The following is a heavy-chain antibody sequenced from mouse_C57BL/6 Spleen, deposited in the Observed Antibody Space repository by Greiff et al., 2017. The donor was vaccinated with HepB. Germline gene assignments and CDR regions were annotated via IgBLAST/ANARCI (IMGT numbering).Heavy chain of an antibody. CDR2: ISSGGSYT. V-gene: IGHV5-6*01. CDR1: GFTFTSYC. CDR3: ARYGNYVRFDY. J-gene: IGHJ2*01. D-gene: IGHD2-1*01. Sequence: EVKLMESGGDLVKPGGSLKLSCAASGFTFTSYCMSWVRQTPDKRLEWVATISSGGSYTYYPDSVKGRFTISRDNAKNTLYLQLSSLKSEDTDMYACARYGNYVRFDYWGQGTTLTVSS.